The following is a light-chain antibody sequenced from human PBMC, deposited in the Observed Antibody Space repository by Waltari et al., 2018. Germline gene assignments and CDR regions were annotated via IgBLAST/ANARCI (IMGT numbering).Light chain of an antibody. CDR3: AAWDNSLNGPV. CDR2: INN. Sequence: SVLTLPPTASGTPGQSITISWSVRDSPLISHPFNSYQQVPGTAPNPLIHINNKRPSGVPDRCSGSKSGTSASLAINRLQSEDEADYYCAAWDNSLNGPVFGGGTKVTVL. CDR1: DSPLISHP. J-gene: IGLJ2*01. V-gene: IGLV1-44*01.